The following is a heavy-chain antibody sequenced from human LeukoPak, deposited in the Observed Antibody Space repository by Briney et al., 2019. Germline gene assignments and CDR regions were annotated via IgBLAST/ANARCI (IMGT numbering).Heavy chain of an antibody. J-gene: IGHJ3*02. D-gene: IGHD2-21*02. Sequence: GASVKVSCKASGYTFTSYYMHWVRQAPGQGLEWMGGIIPIFGTANYAQKFQGRVTITADESTSTAYMELSSVRSKDTAVYYCARVNCGGDCYSDRGAFDIWGQGTMVTVSS. CDR1: GYTFTSYY. CDR3: ARVNCGGDCYSDRGAFDI. V-gene: IGHV1-69*13. CDR2: IIPIFGTA.